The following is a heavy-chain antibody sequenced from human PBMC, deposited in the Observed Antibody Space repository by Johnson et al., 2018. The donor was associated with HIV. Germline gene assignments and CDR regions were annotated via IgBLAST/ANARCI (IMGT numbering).Heavy chain of an antibody. J-gene: IGHJ3*01. Sequence: QMQLVESGGALVQPGESLRLSCAASGFAVSSRSMSWVRQAPGKGLEWVAVISYDGSNKYYADSVKGRFTISRDNSKNKLYLQMSSRGAEDTAVYYCAKAVAKVGAGMSFDFWGQGTMVTVSS. CDR1: GFAVSSRS. CDR3: AKAVAKVGAGMSFDF. D-gene: IGHD1-26*01. V-gene: IGHV3-30*18. CDR2: ISYDGSNK.